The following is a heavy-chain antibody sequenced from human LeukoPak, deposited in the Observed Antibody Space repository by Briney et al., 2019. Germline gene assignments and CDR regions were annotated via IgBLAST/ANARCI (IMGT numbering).Heavy chain of an antibody. D-gene: IGHD3-10*01. V-gene: IGHV3-43D*03. Sequence: GGSLRLSCAASGFTFSSYSMNWVRQAPGKGLEWVSLISWDGGSTYYADSVKGRFTISRDNSKNSLYLQMNSLRAEDTALYYCAKDFYRGNYYGSGRDNYNWFDPWGQGTLVTVSS. CDR1: GFTFSSYS. CDR2: ISWDGGST. CDR3: AKDFYRGNYYGSGRDNYNWFDP. J-gene: IGHJ5*02.